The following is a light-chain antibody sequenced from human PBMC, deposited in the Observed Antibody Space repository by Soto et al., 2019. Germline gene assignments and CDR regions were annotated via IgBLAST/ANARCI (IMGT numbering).Light chain of an antibody. CDR1: VLAKKY. J-gene: IGLJ1*01. CDR2: KDS. CDR3: YSAADNNAGV. Sequence: SYELTQPSSVSVSPGQTARITRSGDVLAKKYARWFQQKPGQAPVLVIYKDSERPSGIPERFSGSSSGTTVTLTISGAQVEDEADYYCYSAADNNAGVFGTGTKLTVL. V-gene: IGLV3-27*01.